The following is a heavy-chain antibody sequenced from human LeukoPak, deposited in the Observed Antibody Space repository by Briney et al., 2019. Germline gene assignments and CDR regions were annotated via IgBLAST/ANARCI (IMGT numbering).Heavy chain of an antibody. D-gene: IGHD3-3*02. CDR1: GFTVSTNY. CDR3: ARVADHFHWYLDL. J-gene: IGHJ2*01. Sequence: GGSLRLSCAASGFTVSTNYMNWVRQAPGKGLEWVSILYSGSSTYYADSVEGRFIVSRDSSKNTLSLQMNDLRAEDTAVYYCARVADHFHWYLDLWGGGTLVTVSS. V-gene: IGHV3-53*01. CDR2: LYSGSST.